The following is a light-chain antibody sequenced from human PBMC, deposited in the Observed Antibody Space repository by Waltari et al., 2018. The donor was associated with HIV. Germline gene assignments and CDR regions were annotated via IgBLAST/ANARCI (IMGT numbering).Light chain of an antibody. V-gene: IGLV3-25*03. CDR3: QAADSSGTYKGNWV. CDR2: KDS. J-gene: IGLJ3*02. Sequence: SYELTQPPSLSVSPGQTARITCSGDALPKPDAYWYQQKPGQAPVLVIYKDSERPSGIPERFSGSSSGTTVTLTISGVQAEDEADYYCQAADSSGTYKGNWVFGGGTKLTVL. CDR1: ALPKPD.